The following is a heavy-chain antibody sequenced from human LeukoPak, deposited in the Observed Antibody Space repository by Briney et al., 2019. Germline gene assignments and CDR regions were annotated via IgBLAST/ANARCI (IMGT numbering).Heavy chain of an antibody. D-gene: IGHD6-13*01. V-gene: IGHV3-23*01. CDR2: ISGSGGST. J-gene: IGHJ4*02. CDR1: GFTFSSYA. Sequence: GGSLRLSCAASGFTFSSYAMSWVRQAPGKGLEWVSAISGSGGSTYYADSVKGRFTISRDNSKNTLYLQMNSLRAEDTAVYYCARDPTAAGLFDYWGQGTLVTVSS. CDR3: ARDPTAAGLFDY.